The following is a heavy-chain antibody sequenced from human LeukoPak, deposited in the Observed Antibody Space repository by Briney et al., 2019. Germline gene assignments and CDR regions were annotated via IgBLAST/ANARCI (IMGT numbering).Heavy chain of an antibody. J-gene: IGHJ4*02. CDR2: ISGSGGST. CDR1: GFIFSSYA. CDR3: ARTPLVRYFDS. Sequence: QPGGSLRLSCAASGFIFSSYAMSWVRQAPGKGLEWVSTISGSGGSTYYADSVKGRFTISRDNSKNTLYLQMNSLRAEDTALYYCARTPLVRYFDSWGQGTLVTVSS. D-gene: IGHD2-2*01. V-gene: IGHV3-23*01.